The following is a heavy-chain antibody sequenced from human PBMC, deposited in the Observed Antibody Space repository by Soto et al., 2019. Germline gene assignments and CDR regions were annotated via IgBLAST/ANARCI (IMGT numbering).Heavy chain of an antibody. CDR3: SGDPSGYDEGDWYHGVDV. D-gene: IGHD5-12*01. V-gene: IGHV3-53*01. CDR2: IYINGST. Sequence: GWSLRLSCAASGFSVSSNYMSWVRQAPGEGLEWVAIIYINGSTDYADSVQGRFSVSRDIYKNTLFLQMNNLRAEDTAVYFCSGDPSGYDEGDWYHGVDVWGQGTTVTVSS. CDR1: GFSVSSNY. J-gene: IGHJ6*02.